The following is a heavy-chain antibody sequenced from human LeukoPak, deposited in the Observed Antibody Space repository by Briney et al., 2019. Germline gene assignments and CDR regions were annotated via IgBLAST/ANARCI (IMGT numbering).Heavy chain of an antibody. Sequence: GGSLRLSCAASGFALRNYAMTWVRRAPGEGLEWVSSVKSLGDTHYADSVKGRFTISRNNSEDTLYLQRNSLRVEDTAIYFCARCMVLRQGWCNWFDPWGQGTLVTVSS. D-gene: IGHD2-8*01. CDR2: VKSLGDT. CDR1: GFALRNYA. V-gene: IGHV3-23*01. CDR3: ARCMVLRQGWCNWFDP. J-gene: IGHJ5*02.